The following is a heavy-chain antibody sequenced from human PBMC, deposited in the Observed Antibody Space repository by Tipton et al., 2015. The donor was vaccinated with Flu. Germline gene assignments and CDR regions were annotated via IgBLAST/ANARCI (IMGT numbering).Heavy chain of an antibody. J-gene: IGHJ4*02. Sequence: QLVQSGAEVKKSGESLKISCKGSGYSFPTYWIGWVRQLPGKGLEWMGMIYPGGSDARYSPSFQGQVTMSVDKSIDTAYLQWSSLKPSDSAMYFCARREFFGGNPYHLDYWGQGTLVSVSS. CDR1: GYSFPTYW. D-gene: IGHD1-14*01. CDR3: ARREFFGGNPYHLDY. CDR2: IYPGGSDA. V-gene: IGHV5-51*01.